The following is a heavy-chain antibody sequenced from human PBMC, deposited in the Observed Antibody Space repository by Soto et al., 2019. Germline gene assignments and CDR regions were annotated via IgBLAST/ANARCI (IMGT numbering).Heavy chain of an antibody. CDR3: VKGNHLLRYYIEF. V-gene: IGHV3-64D*08. Sequence: PWGSLRLSCSVSGITFRNYAMHWVRQAPGRGLEYVSGITSDGDNTWHADSVKDRFTISRDNSDDTLYLQMSSLRVEDTAKYYCVKGNHLLRYYIEFWGPGTLVTVSS. J-gene: IGHJ4*01. D-gene: IGHD2-15*01. CDR2: ITSDGDNT. CDR1: GITFRNYA.